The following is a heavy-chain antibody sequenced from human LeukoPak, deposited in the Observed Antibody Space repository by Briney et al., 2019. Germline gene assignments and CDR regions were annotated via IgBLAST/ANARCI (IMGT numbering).Heavy chain of an antibody. CDR1: GFTFSSYG. V-gene: IGHV3-23*01. Sequence: TGGSLRLSCAASGFTFSSYGMSWVRQAPGKGLEWVSAISGSGGSTYYADSVKGRFTISRDNSKNTLYLQMNSLRAEDTAVYYCAKAIWGMDDYYYYMDVWGKGTTVTISS. D-gene: IGHD3-16*01. CDR2: ISGSGGST. CDR3: AKAIWGMDDYYYYMDV. J-gene: IGHJ6*03.